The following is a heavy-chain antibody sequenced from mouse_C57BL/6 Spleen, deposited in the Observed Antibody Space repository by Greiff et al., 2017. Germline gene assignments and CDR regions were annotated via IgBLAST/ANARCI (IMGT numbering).Heavy chain of an antibody. J-gene: IGHJ4*01. CDR3: AGGTYAMDY. D-gene: IGHD3-3*01. CDR2: ILPGSGST. CDR1: GYTFTGYW. V-gene: IGHV1-9*01. Sequence: QVHVKQPGAELVKPGASVKLSCKATGYTFTGYWIEWVKQRPGHGLEWIGEILPGSGSTNYNEKFKGKATFTADTSTNTAYMQLNSLTTDDSAIYYCAGGTYAMDYWGQGTSVTVSS.